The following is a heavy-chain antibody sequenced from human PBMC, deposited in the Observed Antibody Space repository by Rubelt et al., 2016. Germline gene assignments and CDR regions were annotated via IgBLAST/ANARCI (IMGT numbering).Heavy chain of an antibody. D-gene: IGHD6-13*01. CDR3: ARGGYSSSWYSPFDY. Sequence: VKKPGSSVKVSCKASGGTFSSYAISWVRQAPGQGLEWMGGIIPILGIANYAQKFQGRVTITADKSTSTAYMELSSLRSEDTAVYYCARGGYSSSWYSPFDYWGQGTLVTVSS. V-gene: IGHV1-69*10. J-gene: IGHJ4*02. CDR2: IIPILGIA. CDR1: GGTFSSYA.